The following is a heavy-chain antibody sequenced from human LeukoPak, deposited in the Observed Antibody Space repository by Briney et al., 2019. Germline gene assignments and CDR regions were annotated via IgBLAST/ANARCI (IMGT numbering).Heavy chain of an antibody. J-gene: IGHJ3*02. CDR2: ISSSSSYI. V-gene: IGHV3-21*01. CDR1: GFTFSSYS. Sequence: KPGRSLRLSCAASGFTFSSYSMNWVRQAPGKGLEWVSSISSSSSYIYYADSVKGRFTISRDNAKNSLYLQMNSLRAEDTAVYYCARGDSGAFDIWGQGTMVTVSS. D-gene: IGHD3/OR15-3a*01. CDR3: ARGDSGAFDI.